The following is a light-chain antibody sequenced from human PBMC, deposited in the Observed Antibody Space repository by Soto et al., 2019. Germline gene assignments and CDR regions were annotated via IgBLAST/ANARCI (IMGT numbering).Light chain of an antibody. CDR3: AAWDDSLNTYV. CDR2: SNN. Sequence: QSVLTQPTSASGTPGQRVTMSCTRSSCNIGTNNVNWYQQRPGTAPTLLIYSNNQRPSGVPDRFSGSNSGTSASLAISAVQNEDEDDYYCAAWDDSLNTYVFGSGTKVTVL. CDR1: SCNIGTNN. J-gene: IGLJ1*01. V-gene: IGLV1-44*01.